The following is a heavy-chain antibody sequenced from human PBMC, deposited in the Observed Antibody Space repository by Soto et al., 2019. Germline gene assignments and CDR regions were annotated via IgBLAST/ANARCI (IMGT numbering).Heavy chain of an antibody. CDR2: INPKSGGT. V-gene: IGHV1-2*06. CDR1: GYSFTDYH. CDR3: ARGHATDCSNGVCSFFYNHEMDV. Sequence: QVQLVQSGAEVKKPGASVRVSCKASGYSFTDYHIHWVRQAPGQGLEWLGRINPKSGGTSTAQKFQGKDTMTRDRSISTVYMELTRLRSDDTAVYFCARGHATDCSNGVCSFFYNHEMDVWGQGTTVTVSS. J-gene: IGHJ6*02. D-gene: IGHD2-8*01.